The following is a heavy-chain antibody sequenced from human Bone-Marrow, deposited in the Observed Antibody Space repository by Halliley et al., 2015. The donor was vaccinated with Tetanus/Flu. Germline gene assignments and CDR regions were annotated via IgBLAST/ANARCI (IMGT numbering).Heavy chain of an antibody. V-gene: IGHV4-59*01. Sequence: WIGYVYYSDSGTPNYNPSLKSRVTISGDRSKNQVSLKLSSVSAADTAVYYCASDYVNYALANWGQGTLVTVPS. CDR2: VYYSDSGTP. J-gene: IGHJ4*02. CDR3: ASDYVNYALAN. D-gene: IGHD3-16*01.